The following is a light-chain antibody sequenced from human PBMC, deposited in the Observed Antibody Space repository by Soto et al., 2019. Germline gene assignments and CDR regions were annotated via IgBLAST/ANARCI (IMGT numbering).Light chain of an antibody. CDR1: QSVSSN. CDR3: QQYNNWPPWT. V-gene: IGKV3-15*01. J-gene: IGKJ1*01. CDR2: GAS. Sequence: EIVMTQSPATLSVSPGERATLSCRASQSVSSNLAWYQQKSGQAPRLLIYGASTRATGIPARFSGSGSGTEFTLTISRLQSEDFAVYYCQQYNNWPPWTFGQGTKVEIK.